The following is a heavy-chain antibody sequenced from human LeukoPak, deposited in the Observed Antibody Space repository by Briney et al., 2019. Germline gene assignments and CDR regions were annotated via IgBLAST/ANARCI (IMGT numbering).Heavy chain of an antibody. CDR1: GYTFTGYF. CDR2: INPNSGGT. CDR3: AREVAARHGVIDY. D-gene: IGHD6-6*01. Sequence: ASVKVSCKASGYTFTGYFMHWVRQAPGQGLEWMGWINPNSGGTNYAQKFQGRVTMTRDTSIDTAYMELRRLRSDDTAVYYCAREVAARHGVIDYWGQGTLVTVSS. V-gene: IGHV1-2*02. J-gene: IGHJ4*02.